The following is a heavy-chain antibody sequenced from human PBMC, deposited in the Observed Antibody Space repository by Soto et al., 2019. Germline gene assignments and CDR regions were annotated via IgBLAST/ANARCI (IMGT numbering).Heavy chain of an antibody. CDR3: AREARATFDY. J-gene: IGHJ4*02. Sequence: EVQLVESGGGLVQPGGSLRLSCADSGITFTRYWMSWVRQAPGKGPEWVATINLDGSEKVYVDSVKGRFTISRDNAKNSLYLQMNSLRAEDTAVYYCAREARATFDYWGQGTLVTVSS. V-gene: IGHV3-7*01. CDR2: INLDGSEK. CDR1: GITFTRYW.